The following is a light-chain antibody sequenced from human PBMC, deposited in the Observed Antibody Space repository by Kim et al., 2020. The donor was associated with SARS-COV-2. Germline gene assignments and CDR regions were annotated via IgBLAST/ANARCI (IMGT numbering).Light chain of an antibody. Sequence: SPGERVILSCRASHRVSNNLAWYQQRPGQAPRLLIYGASTRATDIPVRFTGSGSGTEFTLTISSLRSEDFAVYYCQQYNNWPPWTFGQGTKVDIK. CDR2: GAS. CDR1: HRVSNN. V-gene: IGKV3-15*01. CDR3: QQYNNWPPWT. J-gene: IGKJ1*01.